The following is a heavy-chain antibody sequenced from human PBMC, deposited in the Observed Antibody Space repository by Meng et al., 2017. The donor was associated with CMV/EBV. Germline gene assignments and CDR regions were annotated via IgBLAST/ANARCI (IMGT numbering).Heavy chain of an antibody. CDR3: ANVAQSPGWELHHYYYGMDV. CDR1: GFTFSSYG. V-gene: IGHV3-30*02. Sequence: LSLTCAESGFTFSSYGMHWVRQAPGKGLEWVAFIRYDGSNKYYADSVKGRFTISRDNSKNTLYLQMNSLRAEDTAVYYCANVAQSPGWELHHYYYGMDVWGQGTTVTVSS. J-gene: IGHJ6*02. D-gene: IGHD1-26*01. CDR2: IRYDGSNK.